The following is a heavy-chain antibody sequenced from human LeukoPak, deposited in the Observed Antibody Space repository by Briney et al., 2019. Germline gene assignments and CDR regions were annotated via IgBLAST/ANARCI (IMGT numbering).Heavy chain of an antibody. CDR2: ISYDGSNK. D-gene: IGHD3-22*01. J-gene: IGHJ4*02. CDR1: GFTFSSYG. CDR3: ANSRDVYYSRGYYPPGGEY. Sequence: PGGSLRLSCAASGFTFSSYGMHWVRQAPGKGLEWVAVISYDGSNKYYADSVKGRFTISRDNSKNTLYLQMNSLRAEDTAVYFCANSRDVYYSRGYYPPGGEYWGQGTLVTVSS. V-gene: IGHV3-30*18.